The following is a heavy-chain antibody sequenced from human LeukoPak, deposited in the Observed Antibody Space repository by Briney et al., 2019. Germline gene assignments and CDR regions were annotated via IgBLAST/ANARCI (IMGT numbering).Heavy chain of an antibody. J-gene: IGHJ4*02. CDR3: ASPGSYGSGSPFDY. D-gene: IGHD3-10*01. V-gene: IGHV1-69*05. CDR1: GGTFSSYA. CDR2: MIPIFGTA. Sequence: SVKVSCXASGGTFSSYAIGWVRQAPGQGREWMGGMIPIFGTANYAQKFQGRVTITTDESTSTAYMELSSLRSEDTAVYYCASPGSYGSGSPFDYWGQGTLVTVSS.